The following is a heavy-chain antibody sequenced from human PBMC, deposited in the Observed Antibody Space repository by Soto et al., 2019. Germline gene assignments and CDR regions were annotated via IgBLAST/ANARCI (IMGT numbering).Heavy chain of an antibody. CDR1: GDTFRNYA. Sequence: QVQLVQSGAEVKKPGSSVKVSCKASGDTFRNYAFTWVRQAPGQGLEWMGTIIPLFSTRYAQKFQGRVTMTADESTSTVYMDLRSLKSDDTAVYYCARDPGRAVVVRGTSFEHWGQGTLVTVSS. CDR3: ARDPGRAVVVRGTSFEH. J-gene: IGHJ4*02. CDR2: IIPLFST. V-gene: IGHV1-69*18. D-gene: IGHD3-22*01.